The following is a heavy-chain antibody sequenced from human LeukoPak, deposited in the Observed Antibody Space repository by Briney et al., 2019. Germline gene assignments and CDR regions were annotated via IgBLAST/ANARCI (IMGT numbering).Heavy chain of an antibody. J-gene: IGHJ4*02. V-gene: IGHV3-53*01. CDR1: GFTVSSNY. D-gene: IGHD3-22*01. Sequence: GGSLRLSCAASGFTVSSNYMSWVRQAPGKGLEWVSVIYGGGSTYYADSVKGRFSISRDTSKNAVYLQMNSLRAEDTAVYYCARAQFYHDSSTYGPDYWGQGTPVTVSS. CDR3: ARAQFYHDSSTYGPDY. CDR2: IYGGGST.